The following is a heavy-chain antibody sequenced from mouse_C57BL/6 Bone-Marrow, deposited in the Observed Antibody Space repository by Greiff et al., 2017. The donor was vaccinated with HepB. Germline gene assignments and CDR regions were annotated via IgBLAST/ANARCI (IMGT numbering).Heavy chain of an antibody. CDR2: IDPSDSYT. V-gene: IGHV1-69*01. CDR1: GYTFTSYW. CDR3: ARPSYYRAMDY. J-gene: IGHJ4*01. D-gene: IGHD1-1*01. Sequence: QVQLQQPGAELVMPGASVKLSCKASGYTFTSYWMHWVKQRPGQGLEWIGEIDPSDSYTNSNQKFKGKSTLTVDKSSSTAYMQLSSLTSEDSAVYYCARPSYYRAMDYWGQGTSVTVSS.